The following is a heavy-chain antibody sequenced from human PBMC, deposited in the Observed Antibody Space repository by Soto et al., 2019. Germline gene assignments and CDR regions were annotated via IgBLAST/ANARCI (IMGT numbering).Heavy chain of an antibody. J-gene: IGHJ4*02. Sequence: ASVKVSCKASGYTLINYSLPWVRQAPGQRLDWIGRINAGNGNTKYSQKFQGRVTITRDTSASTAYMELSSLRSEDTAIYYCARSEINYSRFDSWGQGTLVTVSS. D-gene: IGHD2-21*01. CDR3: ARSEINYSRFDS. V-gene: IGHV1-3*01. CDR2: INAGNGNT. CDR1: GYTLINYS.